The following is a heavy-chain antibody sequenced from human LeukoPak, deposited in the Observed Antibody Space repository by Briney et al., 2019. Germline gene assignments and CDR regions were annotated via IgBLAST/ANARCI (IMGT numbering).Heavy chain of an antibody. J-gene: IGHJ4*02. D-gene: IGHD1-26*01. Sequence: GASVKVSCKASGGTFTSYAISWVRQAPGQGLEWMGGIIPMFGRANYAHKFQGRGTITTYESTSTAYMELSSLGSEDTAMYYCARVFARGGEISGSYYSCGQGDLGSVSS. CDR1: GGTFTSYA. V-gene: IGHV1-69*05. CDR2: IIPMFGRA. CDR3: ARVFARGGEISGSYYS.